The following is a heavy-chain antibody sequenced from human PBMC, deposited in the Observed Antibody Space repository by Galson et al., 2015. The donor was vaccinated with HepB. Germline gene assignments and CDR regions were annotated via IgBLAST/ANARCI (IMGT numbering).Heavy chain of an antibody. J-gene: IGHJ6*02. Sequence: SLRLSCAASGFTFSSYSMNWVRQAPGKGLEWVSYISSSSSTIYYADSVKGRFTISRDNAKNSLYLQMNSLRDEDTAVYYCARDSHVYYGSGFKTYYYGMDVWCQGTTVTVSS. CDR2: ISSSSSTI. V-gene: IGHV3-48*02. D-gene: IGHD3-10*01. CDR1: GFTFSSYS. CDR3: ARDSHVYYGSGFKTYYYGMDV.